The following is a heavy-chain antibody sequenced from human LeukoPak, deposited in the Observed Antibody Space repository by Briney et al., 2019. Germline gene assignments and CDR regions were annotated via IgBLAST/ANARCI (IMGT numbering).Heavy chain of an antibody. D-gene: IGHD2/OR15-2a*01. V-gene: IGHV3-48*01. Sequence: PGGSLRLSCGASGFTFSSYAMSWVRQAPGKGLEWVSYISSSSSTIYYADSVKGRFTISRDNAKNSLYLQMNSLRAEDTAVYYCARVLVARFDYWGQGTLVTVSS. CDR3: ARVLVARFDY. J-gene: IGHJ4*02. CDR2: ISSSSSTI. CDR1: GFTFSSYA.